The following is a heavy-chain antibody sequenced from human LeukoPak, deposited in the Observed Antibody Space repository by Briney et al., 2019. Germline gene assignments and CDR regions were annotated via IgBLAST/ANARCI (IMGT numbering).Heavy chain of an antibody. J-gene: IGHJ4*02. D-gene: IGHD5-24*01. V-gene: IGHV3-30*18. Sequence: GGSLRLSCAASGFTFSSYGMHWIRQAPGKGLEWVADINYDGSNKYYADPVKGRFTISRDNSKNTLYLQMNSLTAEDTAVYYCAKALSSRDGYNPHYWGQGTLVTVSS. CDR2: INYDGSNK. CDR1: GFTFSSYG. CDR3: AKALSSRDGYNPHY.